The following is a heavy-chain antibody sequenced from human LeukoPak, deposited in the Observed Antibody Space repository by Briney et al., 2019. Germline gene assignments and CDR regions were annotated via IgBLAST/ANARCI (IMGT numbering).Heavy chain of an antibody. Sequence: PGGSLRLPCAASGFIFSDYDMHWVRQKIGEGLQWVSVLRSTGDTYYPATVQGRFTISRENAKNSMYLQMNSLRAGDTAVYYCARAPVWTATSLVGNYYYGLDVWGQGTTVTVSS. D-gene: IGHD1-1*01. V-gene: IGHV3-13*01. CDR2: LRSTGDT. CDR3: ARAPVWTATSLVGNYYYGLDV. J-gene: IGHJ6*02. CDR1: GFIFSDYD.